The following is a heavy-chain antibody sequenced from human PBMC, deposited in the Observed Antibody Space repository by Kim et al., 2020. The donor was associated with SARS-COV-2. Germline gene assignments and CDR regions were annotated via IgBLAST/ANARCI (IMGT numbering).Heavy chain of an antibody. J-gene: IGHJ6*02. CDR1: GFTFSNAW. V-gene: IGHV3-15*01. Sequence: GGSLRLSCAASGFTFSNAWMSWVRQAPGKGLEWVGRIKSKTDGGTTDYAAPVKGIFTISRDDSKNTLYLQMNSLKTEDTAVYYCTTEWIQLWFGGYYYYGMDVWGQGTTVTVSS. CDR3: TTEWIQLWFGGYYYYGMDV. CDR2: IKSKTDGGTT. D-gene: IGHD5-18*01.